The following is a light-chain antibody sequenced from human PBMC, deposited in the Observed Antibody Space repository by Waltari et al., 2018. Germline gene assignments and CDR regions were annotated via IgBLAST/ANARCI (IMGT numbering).Light chain of an antibody. Sequence: IVLTQSPATLSLSPGERATLSCRASQNVVTSLAWYQQKPGQPPRLLIYAAATRATGIPARFSGSGFGTEFTLTISSLEPEDSAVYDCQQRYDWPQDPTFGGGTKVEIK. J-gene: IGKJ4*01. CDR3: QQRYDWPQDPT. CDR2: AAA. CDR1: QNVVTS. V-gene: IGKV3-11*01.